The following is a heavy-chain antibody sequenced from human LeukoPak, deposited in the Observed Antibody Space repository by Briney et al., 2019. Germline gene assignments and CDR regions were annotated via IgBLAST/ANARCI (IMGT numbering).Heavy chain of an antibody. D-gene: IGHD4-17*01. J-gene: IGHJ4*02. CDR2: INHSGST. V-gene: IGHV4-34*01. CDR3: ARGRGFTVTTRFDY. Sequence: PSETLSLTCAVYGGSFSGYYWSWIRQPPGKGLEWIGEINHSGSTNYNPSLKSRVTISVDTSKNQFPLKLSSVTAADTAVYYCARGRGFTVTTRFDYWGQGTLVTVSS. CDR1: GGSFSGYY.